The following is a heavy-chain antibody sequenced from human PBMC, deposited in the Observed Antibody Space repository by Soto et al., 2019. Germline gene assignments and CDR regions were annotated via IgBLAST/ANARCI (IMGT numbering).Heavy chain of an antibody. V-gene: IGHV1-69*13. CDR1: GGTFSSYA. D-gene: IGHD3-22*01. J-gene: IGHJ4*02. CDR2: IIPIFGTA. Sequence: SVKVSCKASGGTFSSYAISWVRQAPGQGLEWMGGIIPIFGTANYAQKFQGRVTITADESTSTAYMELSSLRSEDTAVYYCARALPPINYDSSGYYYFDYWGQGTLVTVSS. CDR3: ARALPPINYDSSGYYYFDY.